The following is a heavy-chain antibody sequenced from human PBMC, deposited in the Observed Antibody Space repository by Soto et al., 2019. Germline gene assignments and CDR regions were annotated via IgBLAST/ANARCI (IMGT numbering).Heavy chain of an antibody. J-gene: IGHJ4*02. CDR2: INPNSGGT. V-gene: IGHV1-2*04. CDR3: ARAPETTVVTRSELTFDY. CDR1: GYTFTGYY. Sequence: ASVKVSCKASGYTFTGYYMHWVRQAPGQGLEWMGWINPNSGGTNYAQKFQGWVTMTRDTSISTAYMELGRLRSDDTAVYYCARAPETTVVTRSELTFDYWGQGTLVTVSS. D-gene: IGHD4-17*01.